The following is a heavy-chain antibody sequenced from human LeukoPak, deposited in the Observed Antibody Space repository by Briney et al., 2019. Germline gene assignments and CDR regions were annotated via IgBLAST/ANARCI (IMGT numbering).Heavy chain of an antibody. CDR2: ITGSGDYT. V-gene: IGHV3-23*01. CDR1: GFTFSSYS. J-gene: IGHJ4*02. D-gene: IGHD6-6*01. Sequence: GGSLRLSCAASGFTFSSYSMGWVRQPPGKGLEWVSAITGSGDYTYYADSVKGRFTISRDNSKNTLYLQMNSLRAEDTAVYYCAKEKLGDYWGQGTLVTVSS. CDR3: AKEKLGDY.